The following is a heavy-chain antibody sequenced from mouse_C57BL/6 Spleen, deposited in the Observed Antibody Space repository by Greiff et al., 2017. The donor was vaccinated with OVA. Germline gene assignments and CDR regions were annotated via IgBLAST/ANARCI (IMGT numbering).Heavy chain of an antibody. Sequence: VKLQESGAELVKPGASVKLSCKASGYTFTEYTIHWVKQRSGQGLEWIGWFYPGSGSIKYNEKFKDKATLTADKSSSTVYMELSRLTSEDSAVYFCARHEEDIDGYDEAMDYWGQGTSVTVSS. J-gene: IGHJ4*01. V-gene: IGHV1-62-2*01. CDR3: ARHEEDIDGYDEAMDY. D-gene: IGHD2-2*01. CDR2: FYPGSGSI. CDR1: GYTFTEYT.